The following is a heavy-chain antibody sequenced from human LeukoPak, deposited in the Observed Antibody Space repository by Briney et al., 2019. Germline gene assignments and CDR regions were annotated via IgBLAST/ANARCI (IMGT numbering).Heavy chain of an antibody. D-gene: IGHD3-22*01. CDR3: AKADDSSGYGDY. J-gene: IGHJ4*02. CDR2: ISGSGGST. Sequence: QPGGSLRLSCAASGFTFSSYAMSWVRQAPGKGLEWVSAISGSGGSTYYADSVKGRFTISRDSSKNTLYLQMNSLRAEDTAVYYCAKADDSSGYGDYWGQGTLVTVSS. V-gene: IGHV3-23*01. CDR1: GFTFSSYA.